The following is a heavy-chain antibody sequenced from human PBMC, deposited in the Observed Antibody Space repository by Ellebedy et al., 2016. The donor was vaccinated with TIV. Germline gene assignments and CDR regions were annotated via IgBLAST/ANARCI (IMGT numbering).Heavy chain of an antibody. Sequence: MPSETLSLTCSVSGSSISSGYYWGWIRQPPGRGLEWIGCMFHSGSTYYSPSLKSRVTISVDTSKNQLSLRLRSVTAADTAVYYCARDGASRWDYWGPGTLVTVSS. CDR1: GSSISSGYY. CDR3: ARDGASRWDY. J-gene: IGHJ4*02. V-gene: IGHV4-38-2*02. CDR2: MFHSGST. D-gene: IGHD4-23*01.